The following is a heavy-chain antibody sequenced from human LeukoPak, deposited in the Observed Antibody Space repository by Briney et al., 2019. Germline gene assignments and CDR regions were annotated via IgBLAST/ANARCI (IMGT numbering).Heavy chain of an antibody. CDR3: TRDGSGSRIPFDY. D-gene: IGHD1-26*01. J-gene: IGHJ4*02. CDR2: IESDASNT. V-gene: IGHV3-74*01. Sequence: GGSLRLSCAASGFAFGSHWMHWVRHAPGKGLVWVARIESDASNTRYADSVEGRFTISGDNANKTLYLQMNSLRAEDTAVYYCTRDGSGSRIPFDYWGQGTLVTVSS. CDR1: GFAFGSHW.